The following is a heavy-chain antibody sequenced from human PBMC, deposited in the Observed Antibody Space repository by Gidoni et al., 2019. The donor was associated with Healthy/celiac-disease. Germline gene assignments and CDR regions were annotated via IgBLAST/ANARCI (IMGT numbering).Heavy chain of an antibody. CDR3: ARGPPKKWELNPQIDY. Sequence: EVQLVESGGGLVQPGGSLRLSCAASGFTFSSYSMNWVRQAPGKGLEWVSYISSSSSTIYYADSVKGRFTISRDNAKNSLYLQMNSLRDEDTAVYYCARGPPKKWELNPQIDYWGQGTLVTVSS. CDR1: GFTFSSYS. CDR2: ISSSSSTI. J-gene: IGHJ4*02. D-gene: IGHD1-26*01. V-gene: IGHV3-48*02.